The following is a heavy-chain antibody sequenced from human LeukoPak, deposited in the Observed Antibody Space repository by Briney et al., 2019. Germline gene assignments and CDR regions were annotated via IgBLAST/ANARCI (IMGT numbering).Heavy chain of an antibody. D-gene: IGHD1-26*01. CDR2: ISGSGGST. V-gene: IGHV3-23*01. CDR3: ARDGGGSQQSNWFDP. J-gene: IGHJ5*02. CDR1: GFTFSSYA. Sequence: PGGSLRLSCAASGFTFSSYAMMWLRQAPGKGLEWVSSISGSGGSTYYADSVKGRFTFSRDNSKNTLYLQMNGLRAEDTAVYYCARDGGGSQQSNWFDPWGQGTLVTVS.